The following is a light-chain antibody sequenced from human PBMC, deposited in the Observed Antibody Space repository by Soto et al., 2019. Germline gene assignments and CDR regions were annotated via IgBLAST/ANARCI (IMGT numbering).Light chain of an antibody. V-gene: IGKV1-39*01. Sequence: DIQMPQSPPSLSASVGDSVTITCRASQNINSQLNWYQQKPGRAPQLLIYGAFTLQSGVPSRFSGRGSGTDFTLTISSLQHEDFASYYCQQTYIIPRTCGKGTKVEIK. J-gene: IGKJ1*01. CDR1: QNINSQ. CDR2: GAF. CDR3: QQTYIIPRT.